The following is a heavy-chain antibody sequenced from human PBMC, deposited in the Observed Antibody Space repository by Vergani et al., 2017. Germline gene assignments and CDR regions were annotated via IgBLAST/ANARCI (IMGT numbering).Heavy chain of an antibody. CDR1: GGSISSSSYY. Sequence: QLQLQESGPGLVKPSETLSLTCTVSGGSISSSSYYWGWIRQPPGKGLEWIGSIYYSGSTYYNPSLKSRVTISVDTSKNQFSLKLSSVTAADTAVYYCARGWTFGGVIPCANSYYYMDVWGKGTTVTVSS. V-gene: IGHV4-39*07. J-gene: IGHJ6*03. CDR3: ARGWTFGGVIPCANSYYYMDV. D-gene: IGHD3-16*02. CDR2: IYYSGST.